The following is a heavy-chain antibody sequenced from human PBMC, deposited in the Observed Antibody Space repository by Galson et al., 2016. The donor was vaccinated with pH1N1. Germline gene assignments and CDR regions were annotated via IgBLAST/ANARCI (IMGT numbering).Heavy chain of an antibody. D-gene: IGHD4-23*01. CDR2: IYAGASDT. Sequence: QSGAEVKKPGESLKISCKGSGYSFTTSWIGWVRQMPGKGLEWRGIIYAGASDTRYSPSFQGQVTISVDKSINTAYLQWSSLEASDTAMYYCAICHGGRTASVWVDYWGQGTLVTVSS. V-gene: IGHV5-51*01. CDR3: AICHGGRTASVWVDY. J-gene: IGHJ4*02. CDR1: GYSFTTSW.